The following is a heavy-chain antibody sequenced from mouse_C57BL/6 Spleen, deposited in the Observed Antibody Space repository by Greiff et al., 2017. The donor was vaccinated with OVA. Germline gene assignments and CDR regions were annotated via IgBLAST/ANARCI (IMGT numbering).Heavy chain of an antibody. Sequence: EVQRVESGGGLVQPGGSLSLSCAASGFTFTDYYMSWVRQPPGKALEWLGFIRNKANGYTTEYSASVKGRFTISRDNSQSILYLQMNALRAEDSATYYCARWGDSSDYYYYAMDYWGQGTSVTVSS. V-gene: IGHV7-3*01. CDR2: IRNKANGYTT. D-gene: IGHD3-2*02. CDR1: GFTFTDYY. CDR3: ARWGDSSDYYYYAMDY. J-gene: IGHJ4*01.